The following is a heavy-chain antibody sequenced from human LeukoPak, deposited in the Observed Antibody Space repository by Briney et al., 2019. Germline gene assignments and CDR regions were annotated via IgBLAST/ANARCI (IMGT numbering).Heavy chain of an antibody. V-gene: IGHV4-34*01. D-gene: IGHD4-11*01. CDR1: GWSFSGCY. J-gene: IGHJ6*03. CDR3: ARDLTGTYYMDV. Sequence: SETLSLTCAVYGWSFSGCYWSWIRQPPGKGLEWIGEVNHSGSTNYNPPLKGRVTISVDTSKNQFSLKLSSVTAADTAVYYCARDLTGTYYMDVWGKGTTVTISS. CDR2: VNHSGST.